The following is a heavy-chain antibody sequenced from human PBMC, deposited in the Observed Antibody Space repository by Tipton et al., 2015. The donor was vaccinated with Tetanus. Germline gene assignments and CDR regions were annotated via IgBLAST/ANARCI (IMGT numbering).Heavy chain of an antibody. CDR2: ITGSGVGT. D-gene: IGHD3-10*01. Sequence: FLRLSCAASGFPFTTYGMTWVRLAPGKGLEWVAVITGSGVGTYYSDSVKGRFTVSRDNSRNTLYLQLNSLRVEDTAVYYCATARNKVSITRLQYWGPGTLVTVSS. CDR1: GFPFTTYG. CDR3: ATARNKVSITRLQY. J-gene: IGHJ4*02. V-gene: IGHV3-23*01.